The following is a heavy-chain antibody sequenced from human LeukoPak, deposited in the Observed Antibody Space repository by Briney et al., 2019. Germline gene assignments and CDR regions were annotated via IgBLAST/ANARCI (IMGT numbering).Heavy chain of an antibody. V-gene: IGHV1-69*05. Sequence: SVKVSCKASGGTFISYAISWVRQAPGQGLEWMGGIIPMFGTANYAQKFQGRVTITTDESTSTAYMELSSLRSEDTAVYYCASPHSYEYYFDYWGQGTLVTVSS. J-gene: IGHJ4*02. CDR3: ASPHSYEYYFDY. CDR2: IIPMFGTA. D-gene: IGHD5-12*01. CDR1: GGTFISYA.